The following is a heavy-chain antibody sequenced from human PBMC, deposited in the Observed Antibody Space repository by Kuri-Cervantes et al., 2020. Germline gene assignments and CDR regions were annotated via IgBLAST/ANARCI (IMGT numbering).Heavy chain of an antibody. V-gene: IGHV4-39*07. J-gene: IGHJ4*02. D-gene: IGHD5-18*01. CDR1: GGSISSSSYY. CDR3: ARGPAGYSYGTYFDY. CDR2: IYYSGST. Sequence: SETLSLTCTVSGGSISSSSYYWGWIRQPPGKELEWIGSIYYSGSTYYNPSLKSRVTISVDTSKNQFSLKLSSVTAADTAVYYCARGPAGYSYGTYFDYWGQGTLVTVSS.